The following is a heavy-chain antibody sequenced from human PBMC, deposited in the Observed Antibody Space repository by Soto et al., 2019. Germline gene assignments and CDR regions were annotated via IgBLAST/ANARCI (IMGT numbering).Heavy chain of an antibody. CDR1: GFTVSSNY. CDR3: ARLEGRGVSYYFDY. Sequence: GGSLRLSCAASGFTVSSNYMSWVRQAPGKGLEWVSVVYSGGSTYYADSVKGRFTISRDNSKNTLYLQMDSLRAEDTAVYYCARLEGRGVSYYFDYWGQGTLVTVSS. V-gene: IGHV3-53*01. J-gene: IGHJ4*02. CDR2: VYSGGST. D-gene: IGHD3-10*01.